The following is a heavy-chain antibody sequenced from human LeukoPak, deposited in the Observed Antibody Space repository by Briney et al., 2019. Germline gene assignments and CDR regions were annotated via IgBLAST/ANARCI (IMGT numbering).Heavy chain of an antibody. J-gene: IGHJ4*02. CDR3: ARVGLYDFWTYYFDY. D-gene: IGHD3-3*01. V-gene: IGHV3-21*01. CDR1: GFTFSTYS. CDR2: ISSSGSYI. Sequence: PGGSLRLSCAASGFTFSTYSMNWVRQAPGKGLEWVSSISSSGSYIYYADSVKGRFTISRDNAKNSLYLQMNSLRAEDTAVYYCARVGLYDFWTYYFDYWGQGTLVTVSS.